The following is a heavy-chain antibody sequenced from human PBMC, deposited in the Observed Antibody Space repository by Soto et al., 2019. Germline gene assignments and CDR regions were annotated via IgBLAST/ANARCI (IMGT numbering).Heavy chain of an antibody. CDR1: GGSISSYY. Sequence: SETLSLTCTVSGGSISSYYWSWIRQPPGKGLEWIGYIYYSGSTNYNPSLKSRVTISVDTSKNQFSLKLSSVTAADTAVYYCARDRPDYYDSSFYPRAYHYYRMDVRGQRTTVTVSS. V-gene: IGHV4-59*01. D-gene: IGHD3-22*01. J-gene: IGHJ6*02. CDR3: ARDRPDYYDSSFYPRAYHYYRMDV. CDR2: IYYSGST.